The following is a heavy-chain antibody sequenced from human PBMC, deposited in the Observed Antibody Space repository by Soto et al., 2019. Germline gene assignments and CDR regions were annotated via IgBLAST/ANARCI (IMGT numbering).Heavy chain of an antibody. CDR3: AREWGLLPYYVMNV. Sequence: LSLTCIVSGDSVTSGSYYWTWLRQPPGKGLEWIGYISYTGRTKYNPSLQSRVTISVDTSKNDFSLNLSSVTAADTAVYFCAREWGLLPYYVMNVWGHGTAVTVS. J-gene: IGHJ6*02. D-gene: IGHD7-27*01. CDR1: GDSVTSGSYY. V-gene: IGHV4-61*03. CDR2: ISYTGRT.